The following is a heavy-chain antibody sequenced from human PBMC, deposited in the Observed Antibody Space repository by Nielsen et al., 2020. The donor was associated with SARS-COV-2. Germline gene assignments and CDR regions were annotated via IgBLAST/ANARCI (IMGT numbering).Heavy chain of an antibody. CDR2: ISWNSGSI. J-gene: IGHJ6*02. V-gene: IGHV3-9*01. CDR1: GFSFDDYA. CDR3: ATLVATDYYYGMDV. Sequence: SLKISCAASGFSFDDYAMHWVRQAPGKGLESVSGISWNSGSIVYVDSVKGRFTISRDNAKNSLYLQMNSLRAEDTALYYCATLVATDYYYGMDVWGQGTTVTVSS. D-gene: IGHD5-12*01.